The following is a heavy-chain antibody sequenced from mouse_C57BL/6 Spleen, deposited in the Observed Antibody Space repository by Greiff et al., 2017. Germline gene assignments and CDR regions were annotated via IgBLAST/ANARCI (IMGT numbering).Heavy chain of an antibody. V-gene: IGHV1-55*01. CDR3: ARRGSVH. J-gene: IGHJ2*01. CDR2: SYPGSGST. CDR1: GYTFTSSW. Sequence: QVQLQQPGAELVKPGASVKMSCKASGYTFTSSWITWAKQRPGQGLEWIGDSYPGSGSTNYNEKFKSKATLTVDTSSSTAYMQLSSLTSEDSAVYYCARRGSVHWGQGTTLTVSS.